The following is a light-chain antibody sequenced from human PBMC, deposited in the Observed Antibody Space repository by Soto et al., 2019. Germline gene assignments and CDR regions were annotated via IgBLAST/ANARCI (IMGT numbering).Light chain of an antibody. CDR3: QQSYSTPQNT. Sequence: DIQMTQSPSSLSASVGDRVTITCRASQSIXYYLNWYQQKPGTAPKLLIYAASSLQSGVPSRFSGSGSGTDFTLTISSLQPEDFATYYCQQSYSTPQNTFGQGTKLEIK. CDR1: QSIXYY. J-gene: IGKJ2*01. CDR2: AAS. V-gene: IGKV1-39*01.